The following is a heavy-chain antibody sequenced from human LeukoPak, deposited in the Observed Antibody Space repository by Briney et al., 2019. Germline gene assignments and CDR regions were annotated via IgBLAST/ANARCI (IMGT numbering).Heavy chain of an antibody. CDR3: AREMATRMAFDI. J-gene: IGHJ3*02. Sequence: GGSLRLSCAASGFTFDDYAMHWVRQAPGKGLEWVSLISWDGGSTYYADSVKGRFTISRDNSKNSLHLQMNSLRAEDTAVYYCAREMATRMAFDIWGQGTMVTVSS. V-gene: IGHV3-43D*03. D-gene: IGHD5-24*01. CDR1: GFTFDDYA. CDR2: ISWDGGST.